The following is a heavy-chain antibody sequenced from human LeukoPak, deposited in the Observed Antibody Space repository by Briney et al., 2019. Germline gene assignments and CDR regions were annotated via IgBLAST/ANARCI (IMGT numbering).Heavy chain of an antibody. CDR2: VYYSGSA. CDR1: GGSSTISSSY. Sequence: PSETLSLTCTVSGGSSTISSSYWAWIRQPPGQGLEWIGSVYYSGSAYYSPSLNSRVTISIDTSKNQFSLKLTSVTAADTAVYYCARLDCTSTSCYFYRAFDTWGQGTMVTVSS. CDR3: ARLDCTSTSCYFYRAFDT. J-gene: IGHJ3*02. V-gene: IGHV4-39*01. D-gene: IGHD2-2*01.